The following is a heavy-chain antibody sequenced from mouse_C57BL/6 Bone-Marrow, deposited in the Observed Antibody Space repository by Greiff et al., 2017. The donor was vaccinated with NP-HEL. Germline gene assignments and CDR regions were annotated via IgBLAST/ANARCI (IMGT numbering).Heavy chain of an antibody. CDR3: ARGEYYDYDEGTY. D-gene: IGHD2-4*01. J-gene: IGHJ3*01. CDR1: GYTFTDYN. CDR2: INPNNGGT. V-gene: IGHV1-22*01. Sequence: EVQLQQSGPELVKPGASVKMSCKASGYTFTDYNMHWVKQSHGKSLEWIGYINPNNGGTSYNQKFKGKATLTVNKSSSTAYMELRSLTSEDSAVYYCARGEYYDYDEGTYWGQGTLVTVSA.